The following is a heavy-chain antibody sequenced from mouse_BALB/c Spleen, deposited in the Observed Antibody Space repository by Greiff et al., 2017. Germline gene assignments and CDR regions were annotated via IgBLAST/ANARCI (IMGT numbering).Heavy chain of an antibody. D-gene: IGHD2-4*01. V-gene: IGHV5-12-1*01. CDR1: GFAFSSYD. CDR2: ISSGGGST. Sequence: EVKLVESGGGLVKPGGSLKLTCAASGFAFSSYDMSWVRQTPEKRLEWVAYISSGGGSTYYPDTVKGRFTISRDNAKNTLYLQMSSLKSEDTAMYYCARLEYDYDKGDAMDYWGQGTSVTVSS. CDR3: ARLEYDYDKGDAMDY. J-gene: IGHJ4*01.